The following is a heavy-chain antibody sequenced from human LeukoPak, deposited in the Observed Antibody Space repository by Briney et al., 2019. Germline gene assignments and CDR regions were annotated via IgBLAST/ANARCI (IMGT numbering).Heavy chain of an antibody. Sequence: GRSLRLSCATSGFTFDDYAMHWVRQAPGKGLEWVSGISWNSGSIGYADSVKGRFTISRDNAKNSPYLQMNSLRAEDTALYYCAKEKVAVAGHYDAFDIWGQGTMVTVSS. D-gene: IGHD6-19*01. CDR2: ISWNSGSI. CDR3: AKEKVAVAGHYDAFDI. V-gene: IGHV3-9*01. J-gene: IGHJ3*02. CDR1: GFTFDDYA.